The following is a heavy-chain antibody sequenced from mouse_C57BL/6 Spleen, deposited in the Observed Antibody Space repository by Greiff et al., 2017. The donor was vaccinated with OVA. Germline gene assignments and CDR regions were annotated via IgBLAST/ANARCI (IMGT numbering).Heavy chain of an antibody. CDR2: ISDGGSYT. V-gene: IGHV5-4*01. Sequence: VQLKESGGGLVKPGGSLKLSCAASGFTFSSYAMSWVRQTPEKRLEWVATISDGGSYTYYPDNVKGRFTISRDNAKNNLYLQMSHLKSEDTAMYYCVYSNYGYFDVWGTGTTVTVSS. J-gene: IGHJ1*03. D-gene: IGHD2-5*01. CDR3: VYSNYGYFDV. CDR1: GFTFSSYA.